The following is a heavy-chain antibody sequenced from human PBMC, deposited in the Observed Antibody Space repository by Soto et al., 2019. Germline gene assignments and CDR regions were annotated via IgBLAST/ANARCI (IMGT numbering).Heavy chain of an antibody. CDR2: IKQDGSEK. Sequence: TVGSLRLSCAASGFTFSSYWMSWVRQAPGKGLEWVANIKQDGSEKYYVDSVKGRFTISRDNAKNSLYLQMNSLRAEDTAVYYCARLPAYYDFWSGYYRGGDAFDIWGQGTMVTVSS. J-gene: IGHJ3*02. V-gene: IGHV3-7*01. D-gene: IGHD3-3*01. CDR1: GFTFSSYW. CDR3: ARLPAYYDFWSGYYRGGDAFDI.